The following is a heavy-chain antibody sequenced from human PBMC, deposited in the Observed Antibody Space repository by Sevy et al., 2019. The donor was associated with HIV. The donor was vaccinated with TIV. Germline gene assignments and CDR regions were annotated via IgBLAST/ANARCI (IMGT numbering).Heavy chain of an antibody. CDR1: GFTVSSNY. J-gene: IGHJ6*02. CDR3: ASLPHINYYYGMDV. Sequence: GGSLRLSCAASGFTVSSNYMSWVRQAPGKGLEWVSVIYSGGSTYYADSVKGRFTISRDNSKNTLYLQMTSLRAEDTAVYYCASLPHINYYYGMDVWGQGTTVTVSS. V-gene: IGHV3-53*01. CDR2: IYSGGST. D-gene: IGHD2-21*01.